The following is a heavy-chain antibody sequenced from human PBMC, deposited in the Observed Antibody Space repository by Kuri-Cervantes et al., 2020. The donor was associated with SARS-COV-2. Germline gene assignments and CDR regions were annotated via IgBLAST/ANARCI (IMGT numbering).Heavy chain of an antibody. CDR2: ISSNGGST. CDR3: VKGSSSWYDFWFDP. CDR1: GYTFTSYA. V-gene: IGHV3-64D*08. Sequence: SCKASGYTFTSYAMHWVRQAPGKGLEYVSAISSNGGSTYYADSVKGRFTISRDNSKNTLYLQMSSLRAEDTAVYYCVKGSSSWYDFWFDPWGQGTLVTVSS. D-gene: IGHD6-13*01. J-gene: IGHJ5*02.